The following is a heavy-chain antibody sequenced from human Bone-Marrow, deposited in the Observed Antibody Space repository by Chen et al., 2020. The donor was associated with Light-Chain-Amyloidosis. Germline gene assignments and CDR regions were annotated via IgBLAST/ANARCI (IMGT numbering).Heavy chain of an antibody. CDR1: GFTVSSNY. CDR2: IYSGGST. Sequence: EVQLVESGGGLIQPGGSLRLSCADSGFTVSSNYMSWVRQAPGKGLEWVSVIYSGGSTYYADSVKGRFTISRDNSKNTLYLQMNSLRAEDTAVYYCARNGLGTYSGYPEDYWGQGTLVTVSS. D-gene: IGHD5-12*01. J-gene: IGHJ4*02. CDR3: ARNGLGTYSGYPEDY. V-gene: IGHV3-53*01.